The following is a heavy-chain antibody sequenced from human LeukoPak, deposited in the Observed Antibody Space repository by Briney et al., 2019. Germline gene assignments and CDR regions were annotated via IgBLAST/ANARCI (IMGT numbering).Heavy chain of an antibody. CDR2: IKEDGSVK. D-gene: IGHD3-10*01. V-gene: IGHV3-7*02. J-gene: IGHJ4*02. CDR1: GFTFSRYW. Sequence: AGSLRLSCAASGFTFSRYWMSWVRQAPGKGLEWVANIKEDGSVKYYVESVKGRFTISRDNAKNSLYLQMNSLRAEDTAVYCAASITMFDYWGQGTLVTVSS. CDR3: ASITMFDY.